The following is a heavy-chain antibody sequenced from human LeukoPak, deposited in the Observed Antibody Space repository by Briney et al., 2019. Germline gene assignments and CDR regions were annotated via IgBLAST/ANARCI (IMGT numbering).Heavy chain of an antibody. CDR1: GVSISSGGYS. D-gene: IGHD3-10*01. V-gene: IGHV4-30-2*01. Sequence: RTPETLSLTCAVSGVSISSGGYSWSWIRQPPGKGLEWIGYIYHSGSTYYNPSLKSRVTISVDRSKNQFSLKLSSVTAADTAVYYCASSPLGTYYYGSGSYYWFDPWGQGTLVTVSS. CDR3: ASSPLGTYYYGSGSYYWFDP. J-gene: IGHJ5*02. CDR2: IYHSGST.